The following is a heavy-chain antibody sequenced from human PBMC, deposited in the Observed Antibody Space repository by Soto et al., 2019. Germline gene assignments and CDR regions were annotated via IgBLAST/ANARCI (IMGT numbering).Heavy chain of an antibody. CDR1: GGSISRYY. V-gene: IGHV4-59*08. J-gene: IGHJ4*02. CDR2: IYYSGST. CDR3: ASSSYGDYSY. D-gene: IGHD4-17*01. Sequence: SETLSLTCTVAGGSISRYYWSWIRQPPGKGLEWIGYIYYSGSTNYNPSLKSRVTISVDTSKNQFSLKLSSVTAADTAVYYCASSSYGDYSYWGQGTLVTVSS.